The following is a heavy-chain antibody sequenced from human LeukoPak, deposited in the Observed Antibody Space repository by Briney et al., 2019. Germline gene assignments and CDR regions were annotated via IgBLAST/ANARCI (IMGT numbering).Heavy chain of an antibody. J-gene: IGHJ4*02. D-gene: IGHD4-17*01. V-gene: IGHV3-23*01. CDR3: APGIYGKIDY. Sequence: GGSLRLSCAASGFTFTSDVMSWVRQAPGKGLEWVSGISDSGAGTHYADSVKGRFTISRDSSRNTLFLQMNSLGVEDTAVYYCAPGIYGKIDYWGQGTLVTVSS. CDR1: GFTFTSDV. CDR2: ISDSGAGT.